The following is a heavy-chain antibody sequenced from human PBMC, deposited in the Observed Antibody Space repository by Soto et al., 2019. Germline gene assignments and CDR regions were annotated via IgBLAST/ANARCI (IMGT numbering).Heavy chain of an antibody. Sequence: SETLPLTCAVAGYSSSSSNWWGWIRQPPGRGLEWIGYIYYSGSTNYNPSLKSRVTISVDTSKNQFSLKLSSVTAADTAVYYCARRTEPYYYYMDVWGKGTTVTVSS. D-gene: IGHD2-21*02. CDR2: IYYSGST. V-gene: IGHV4-28*01. J-gene: IGHJ6*03. CDR3: ARRTEPYYYYMDV. CDR1: GYSSSSSNW.